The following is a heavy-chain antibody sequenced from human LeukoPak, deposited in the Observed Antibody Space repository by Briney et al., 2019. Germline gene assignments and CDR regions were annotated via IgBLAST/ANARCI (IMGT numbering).Heavy chain of an antibody. CDR3: AKDWGKYGSGSYPRYYFDY. CDR2: ISWNSGSV. D-gene: IGHD3-10*01. V-gene: IGHV3-9*03. Sequence: PGGPLRLSCSASGFTFDDYAMHWVRQPPGKGLEWVSGISWNSGSVGYVDSVKGRFSISRDNAKNSLYLQMDSLRAEDMALYYCAKDWGKYGSGSYPRYYFDYWGQGTLVTVSS. CDR1: GFTFDDYA. J-gene: IGHJ4*02.